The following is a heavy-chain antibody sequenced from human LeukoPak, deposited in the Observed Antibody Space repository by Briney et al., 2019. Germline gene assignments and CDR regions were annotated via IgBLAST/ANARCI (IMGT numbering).Heavy chain of an antibody. CDR2: IIPIFGTA. J-gene: IGHJ4*02. V-gene: IGHV1-69*05. D-gene: IGHD1-26*01. CDR3: AREDRRGSYPPAFDY. Sequence: SVKVSCKPSGGTLSSYAISWVRQAPGQGLDWMGGIIPIFGTANYAQKFQGRVTITTDESTSTAYMELSSLRSEDTAVYYCAREDRRGSYPPAFDYWGQGTLVTVSS. CDR1: GGTLSSYA.